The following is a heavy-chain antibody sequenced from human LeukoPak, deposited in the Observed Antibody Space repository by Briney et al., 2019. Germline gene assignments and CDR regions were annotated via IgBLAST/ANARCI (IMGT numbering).Heavy chain of an antibody. Sequence: QPGRSLRLSCAASGFTFSSYGMHWVRQAPGKGLEWVAVIWYDGSNKYYADSVKGRFTISRDNAKNSLYLQMNSLRAEDTAVYYCAREPRDGYNLYFDYWGQGTLVTVSS. D-gene: IGHD5-24*01. CDR3: AREPRDGYNLYFDY. CDR2: IWYDGSNK. J-gene: IGHJ4*02. CDR1: GFTFSSYG. V-gene: IGHV3-33*01.